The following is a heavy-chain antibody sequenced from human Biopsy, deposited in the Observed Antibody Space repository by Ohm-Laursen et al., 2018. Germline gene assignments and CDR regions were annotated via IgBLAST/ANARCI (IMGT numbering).Heavy chain of an antibody. CDR3: STFHRGVDVFDI. J-gene: IGHJ3*02. CDR1: GYTFSRYW. Sequence: SLRLSCAASGYTFSRYWMTWVRRPPGKGLEWVATIKEDATLKWYADSVRGRFTVSRDNSKSLLYFQMDSLRAEDTAVYYCSTFHRGVDVFDIWGQGTMVTVSS. CDR2: IKEDATLK. V-gene: IGHV3-7*01. D-gene: IGHD3-10*01.